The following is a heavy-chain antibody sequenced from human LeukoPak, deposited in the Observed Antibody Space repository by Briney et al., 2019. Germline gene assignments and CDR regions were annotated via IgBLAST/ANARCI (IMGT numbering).Heavy chain of an antibody. CDR3: ARGRRGYSYGYDDY. D-gene: IGHD5-18*01. CDR2: ISSISTYI. CDR1: GFTFSSYS. J-gene: IGHJ4*02. V-gene: IGHV3-21*01. Sequence: GGSLRLSCAASGFTFSSYSMNWVRQAPGKGLEWVSSISSISTYIYYADSVKGRFTISRDNAKNSLYLQMNSLRAEDTAVYYCARGRRGYSYGYDDYWGQGTLVTVSS.